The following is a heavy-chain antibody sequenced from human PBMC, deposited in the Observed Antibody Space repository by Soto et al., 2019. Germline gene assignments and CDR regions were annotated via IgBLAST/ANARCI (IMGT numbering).Heavy chain of an antibody. D-gene: IGHD5-12*01. J-gene: IGHJ4*02. CDR2: ISSSSMFI. CDR1: GFTFSNYN. CDR3: AMSSGSGYVPDY. Sequence: EVQLVESGGGLVKPGGSLRLSCAASGFTFSNYNMNWVRQAPGKGLEWVSSISSSSMFIYYADSLKGRFTISRDNAKNSLYLQINSMRAKDTAVYYCAMSSGSGYVPDYWGQGTLVTVSS. V-gene: IGHV3-21*01.